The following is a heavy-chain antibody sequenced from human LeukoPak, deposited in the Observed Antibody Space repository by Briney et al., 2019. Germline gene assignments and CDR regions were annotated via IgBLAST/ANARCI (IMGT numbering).Heavy chain of an antibody. V-gene: IGHV4-4*09. J-gene: IGHJ4*02. D-gene: IGHD6-13*01. CDR2: VSTSENT. Sequence: SETLSLTCTVAGGSISGYYLNWIRHPPGEGLGWIGYVSTSENTNYNPTLKSRVTISVDTSRNKFPLRLSSVTSADTAVYYCARRGGREQLIPYSLDYWGQGTLVTVSS. CDR3: ARRGGREQLIPYSLDY. CDR1: GGSISGYY.